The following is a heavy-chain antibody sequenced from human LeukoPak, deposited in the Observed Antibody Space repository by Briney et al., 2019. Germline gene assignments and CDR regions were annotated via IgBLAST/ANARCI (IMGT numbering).Heavy chain of an antibody. CDR2: IKPDGSEK. CDR1: GFIFTDYW. J-gene: IGHJ4*02. CDR3: ARDKSWDEGYYFDY. Sequence: GGSLRLSCAASGFIFTDYWMYWVRQAPGRGLAWVANIKPDGSEKYYADSVKGRFTIPRDNSKNTLYLQMNSLRAEDTAVYYCARDKSWDEGYYFDYWGQGTLVTVSS. D-gene: IGHD6-13*01. V-gene: IGHV3-7*01.